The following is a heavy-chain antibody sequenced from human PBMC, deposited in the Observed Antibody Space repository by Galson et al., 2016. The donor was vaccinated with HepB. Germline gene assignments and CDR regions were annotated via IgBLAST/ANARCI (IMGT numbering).Heavy chain of an antibody. V-gene: IGHV1-69*13. Sequence: SVKVSCKASGDTFSTYAISWVRQAPGQGLEWMGGIIPIFGTTNYAQKFQGRVTITADGSTSTASMELSSLRSDDTAIYYCARGSWLLPFDYWSQGTLVTVSS. J-gene: IGHJ4*02. D-gene: IGHD3-22*01. CDR1: GDTFSTYA. CDR2: IIPIFGTT. CDR3: ARGSWLLPFDY.